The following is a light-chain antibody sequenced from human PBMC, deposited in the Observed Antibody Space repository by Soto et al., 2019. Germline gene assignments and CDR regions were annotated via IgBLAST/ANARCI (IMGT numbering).Light chain of an antibody. V-gene: IGKV1-39*01. CDR3: QQYESYSPWT. CDR1: QSISSY. J-gene: IGKJ1*01. CDR2: AAS. Sequence: DIQITHSPSSLSADVGGIVTITGRAGQSISSYLNWYQQKPGKVPRLLIYAASSLQSGVPSRYTGSGSGTEFTLTISNLQHDDFATYYCQQYESYSPWTFGQGTKVDIK.